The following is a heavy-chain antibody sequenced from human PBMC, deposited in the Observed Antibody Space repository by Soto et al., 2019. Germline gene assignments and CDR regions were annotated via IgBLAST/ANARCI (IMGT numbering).Heavy chain of an antibody. J-gene: IGHJ6*02. V-gene: IGHV3-9*01. CDR3: AKDLGYCSGGSCPPGTRGMDV. D-gene: IGHD2-15*01. Sequence: SLRLSCAASGFTFDDYAMHWVRQAPGKGLEWVSGISWNSGSIGYADSVKGRFTISRDNAKNSLYLQMNSLRAEDTALYSCAKDLGYCSGGSCPPGTRGMDVWGQGTTVTVSS. CDR2: ISWNSGSI. CDR1: GFTFDDYA.